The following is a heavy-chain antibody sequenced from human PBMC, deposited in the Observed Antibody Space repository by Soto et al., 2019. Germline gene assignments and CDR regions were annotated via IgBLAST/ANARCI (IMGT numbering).Heavy chain of an antibody. CDR2: ISWNSGII. CDR1: GIAFDDYT. CDR3: AKDVGHYYAMDV. Sequence: GGSLRLSCAVSGIAFDDYTMHWVRQVPGRGLEWVSGISWNSGIIEYADSVKGRFTISRENAKNSLYLQMNSLRPEDTALYYCAKDVGHYYAMDVWGQGTTVTVSS. J-gene: IGHJ6*02. V-gene: IGHV3-9*01.